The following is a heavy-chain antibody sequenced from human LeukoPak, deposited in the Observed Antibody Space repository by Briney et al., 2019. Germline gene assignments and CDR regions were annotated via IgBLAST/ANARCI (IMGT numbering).Heavy chain of an antibody. Sequence: GGSLRLSCAASGFTFSSYWMSWVRQAPGKGLEWVANIKQDGSEKYYVDSVKGRFTISRDNAKNSLYLQMNSLRAEDTAVYYCARTGGSGWLLYMEYAFDIWGQGTMVTVSS. CDR2: IKQDGSEK. CDR3: ARTGGSGWLLYMEYAFDI. CDR1: GFTFSSYW. D-gene: IGHD3-3*01. V-gene: IGHV3-7*01. J-gene: IGHJ3*02.